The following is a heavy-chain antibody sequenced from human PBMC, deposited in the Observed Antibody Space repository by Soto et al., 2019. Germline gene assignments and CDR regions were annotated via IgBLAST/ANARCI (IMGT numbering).Heavy chain of an antibody. CDR1: GFTFSTYG. D-gene: IGHD2-2*01. Sequence: VQLVESGGGLVQPGGSLRLSCAASGFTFSTYGMHWVRQAPGKGLEYVSAISGDGTSTYYANSVKGRFTISRDNSKNTLYLQMGSLRAEDMAVYYCAARYCTSSRCFHFDYWGQGALVTVSS. V-gene: IGHV3-64*01. CDR3: AARYCTSSRCFHFDY. CDR2: ISGDGTST. J-gene: IGHJ4*02.